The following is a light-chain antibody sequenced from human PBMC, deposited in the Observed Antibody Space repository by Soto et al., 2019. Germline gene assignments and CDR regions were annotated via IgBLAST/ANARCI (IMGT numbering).Light chain of an antibody. V-gene: IGKV3-15*01. CDR3: KQYDYWPRT. Sequence: EIVLQPSRGTLSLSPGERAHLSCRASQSVSSNYLAWYQQKPGQAPRLLLFGVSNRATGIPARFSGGGSGTEFSLTISSLQSEDFAVYYCKQYDYWPRTCGQGTKGDIK. J-gene: IGKJ1*01. CDR1: QSVSSN. CDR2: GVS.